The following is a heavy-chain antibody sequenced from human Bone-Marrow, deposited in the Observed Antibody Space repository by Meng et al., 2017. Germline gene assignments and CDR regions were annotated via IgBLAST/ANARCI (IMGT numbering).Heavy chain of an antibody. CDR1: GFIVSANY. D-gene: IGHD5-24*01. J-gene: IGHJ4*02. V-gene: IGHV3-66*01. CDR3: TGPRDGMADY. CDR2: IYRGGNT. Sequence: EVQLVESGGGLVQPGGSLRLSCAASGFIVSANYMSWVRQAPGKGLEWVSSIYRGGNTDYLGSVRDRFTIFRDISKNMVFLQINSLRDEDTAVYYCTGPRDGMADYWGQGTLVTVSS.